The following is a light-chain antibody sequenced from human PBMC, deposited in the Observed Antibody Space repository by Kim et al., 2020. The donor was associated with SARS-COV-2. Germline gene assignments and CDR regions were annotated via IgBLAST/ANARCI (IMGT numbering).Light chain of an antibody. Sequence: PGERATLSCRASQSITNNNLAWYQQKPGQPPRLLIYGVSSRAAGIPDKFSGGGSGADFALTINRLEPEDFAVYYCQQYGGSPPITFGQGTRLEIK. CDR2: GVS. CDR3: QQYGGSPPIT. V-gene: IGKV3-20*01. J-gene: IGKJ5*01. CDR1: QSITNNN.